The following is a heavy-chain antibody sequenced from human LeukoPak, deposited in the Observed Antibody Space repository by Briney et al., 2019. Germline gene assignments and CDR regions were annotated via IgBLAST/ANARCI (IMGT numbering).Heavy chain of an antibody. Sequence: GGSLRLSCAASGFTFSSYAMSWVRQAPGKGLEWVSAISGSGGSTYYADSVKGRFTISRDNSKNTLYLQMNSLRAEDTAVYYCASGHPYSSSSGFYYMDVWGKGTTVTVSS. D-gene: IGHD6-6*01. CDR2: ISGSGGST. J-gene: IGHJ6*03. CDR1: GFTFSSYA. V-gene: IGHV3-23*01. CDR3: ASGHPYSSSSGFYYMDV.